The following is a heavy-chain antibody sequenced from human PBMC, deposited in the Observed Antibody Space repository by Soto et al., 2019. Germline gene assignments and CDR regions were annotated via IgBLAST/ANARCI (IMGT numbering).Heavy chain of an antibody. D-gene: IGHD2-15*01. J-gene: IGHJ4*02. V-gene: IGHV3-9*01. CDR1: GFTIDDYA. CDR2: ISANGGSI. CDR3: AKSGEPGVVAPTSFDY. Sequence: EVQLVESGGRLVQPGKSLRLSCAASGFTIDDYAMHWVRQVPGKGLEWVSGISANGGSIRYGDSVKGRFTISRDNAKKSLVLQMSSLSAEDTALYYCAKSGEPGVVAPTSFDYWGQGTLVTVSS.